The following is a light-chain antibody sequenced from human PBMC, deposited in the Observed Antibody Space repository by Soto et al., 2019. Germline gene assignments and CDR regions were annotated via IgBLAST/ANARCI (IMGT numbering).Light chain of an antibody. J-gene: IGKJ2*01. V-gene: IGKV4-1*01. CDR2: WAS. Sequence: DIVMTQSPDSLAVSLGERATINCKSSQSVLHSSNYKNLLSWYQQKPGQPPKLLIYWASTRESGVPDRFSGSGSETDFTLTISSLQAEDVAVYYCHQYFGTHTFGQGTKLEIK. CDR1: QSVLHSSNYKNL. CDR3: HQYFGTHT.